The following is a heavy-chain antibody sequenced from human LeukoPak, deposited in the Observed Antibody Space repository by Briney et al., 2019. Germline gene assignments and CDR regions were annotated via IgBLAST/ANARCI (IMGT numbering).Heavy chain of an antibody. CDR3: ARGIAARPKFDP. CDR1: GGSISSGGYY. V-gene: IGHV4-39*07. CDR2: IYYSGST. Sequence: SETLSLTCTVSGGSISSGGYYWSWIRQPPGKGLEWIGSIYYSGSTYYNPSLKSRVTISVDTSKNQFSLKLSSVTAADTAVYYCARGIAARPKFDPWGQGTLVTVSS. D-gene: IGHD6-6*01. J-gene: IGHJ5*02.